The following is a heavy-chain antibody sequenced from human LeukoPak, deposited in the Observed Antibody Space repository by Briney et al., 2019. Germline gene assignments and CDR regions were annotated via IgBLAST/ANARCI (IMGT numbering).Heavy chain of an antibody. CDR1: GGSISSYY. J-gene: IGHJ4*02. V-gene: IGHV4-4*07. CDR2: IYTSGST. D-gene: IGHD3-10*01. Sequence: SETLCLTCTVSGGSISSYYWSWIRQPAGKGLEWIGRIYTSGSTNYNPSLKSRVTMSVDTSKNQFSLKLSSVTAADTAVYYCARASMVRGVNNFDYWGQGTLVTVSS. CDR3: ARASMVRGVNNFDY.